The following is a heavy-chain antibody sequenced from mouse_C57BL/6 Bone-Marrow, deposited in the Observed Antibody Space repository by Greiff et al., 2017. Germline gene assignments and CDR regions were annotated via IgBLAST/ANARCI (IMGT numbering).Heavy chain of an antibody. V-gene: IGHV1-81*01. Sequence: QVQLKESGAELARPGASVKLSCKASGYTFTSYGISWVKQRTGQGLEWIGEIYPRSGNTYYNEKFKGKATLTADKSSSTAYMELRSLTSEDSAVXFCARRYDGYYAMDYWGQGTSATVTA. D-gene: IGHD2-3*01. CDR1: GYTFTSYG. CDR3: ARRYDGYYAMDY. J-gene: IGHJ4*01. CDR2: IYPRSGNT.